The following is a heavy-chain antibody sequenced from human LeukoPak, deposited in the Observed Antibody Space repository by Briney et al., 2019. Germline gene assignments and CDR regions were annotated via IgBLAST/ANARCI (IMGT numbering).Heavy chain of an antibody. D-gene: IGHD4-17*01. J-gene: IGHJ3*02. CDR2: TYYRSKWYN. CDR1: GDSVSSNSAA. CDR3: ARARTVTQGSDNDAFDI. V-gene: IGHV6-1*01. Sequence: SQTLSLTCAISGDSVSSNSAAWNWIRQSPSRGLEWLGRTYYRSKWYNDYAVSVKSRITINPDTSKNQFSLQLNSVTPEDTAVYYCARARTVTQGSDNDAFDIWGQGTMVTVSS.